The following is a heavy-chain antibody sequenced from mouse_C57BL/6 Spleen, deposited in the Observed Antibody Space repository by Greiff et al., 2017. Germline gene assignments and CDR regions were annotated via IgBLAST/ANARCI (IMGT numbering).Heavy chain of an antibody. CDR3: ARPPITTVVAHWYFDV. V-gene: IGHV1-55*01. CDR1: GYTFTSYW. Sequence: QVQLQQTGAELVKPGASVKMSCKASGYTFTSYWITWVKQRPGQGLEWIGDIYPGSGSTNYNEKFKSKATLTVDTSSSTAYMQLSSLTSEDSAVYYCARPPITTVVAHWYFDVWGTGTTVTVSS. J-gene: IGHJ1*03. D-gene: IGHD1-1*01. CDR2: IYPGSGST.